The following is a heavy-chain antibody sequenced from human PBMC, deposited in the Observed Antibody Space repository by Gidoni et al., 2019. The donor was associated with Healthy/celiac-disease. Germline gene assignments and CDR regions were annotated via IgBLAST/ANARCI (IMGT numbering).Heavy chain of an antibody. J-gene: IGHJ4*02. D-gene: IGHD1-26*01. CDR3: ARDDSGGSYYFDY. CDR2: ISSSSSYI. Sequence: EVQLVEAGGGLVKPGGSRGLSGAAPGLPCSSYSMNWVRQAPGKGLEWVSSISSSSSYIYYADSVKGRFTISRDNAKNSLYLQMNSLRAEDTAVYYCARDDSGGSYYFDYWGQGTLVTVSS. CDR1: GLPCSSYS. V-gene: IGHV3-21*01.